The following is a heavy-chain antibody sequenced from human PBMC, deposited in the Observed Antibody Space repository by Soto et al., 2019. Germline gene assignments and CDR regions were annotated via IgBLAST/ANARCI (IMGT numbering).Heavy chain of an antibody. CDR2: IIPIFGTA. D-gene: IGHD2-2*01. J-gene: IGHJ6*02. V-gene: IGHV1-69*13. Sequence: SVKVSCKASGGTFSSCAISWVRQAPGQGLEWMGGIIPIFGTANYAQKFQGRVTITADESTSTAYMELSSLRSEDTAVYYCARQGRKVVPAALGDYYYYGMDVWGQGTTVTVSS. CDR1: GGTFSSCA. CDR3: ARQGRKVVPAALGDYYYYGMDV.